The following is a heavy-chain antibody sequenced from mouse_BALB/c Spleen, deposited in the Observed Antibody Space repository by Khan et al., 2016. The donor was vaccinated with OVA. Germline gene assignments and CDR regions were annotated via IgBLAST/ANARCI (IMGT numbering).Heavy chain of an antibody. J-gene: IGHJ4*01. CDR1: GYSITSDYA. CDR2: ISYSGST. V-gene: IGHV3-2*02. Sequence: EVQLVESGPGLVKPSQSLSLTCTVTGYSITSDYAWNWIRQFPGNKLEWMGYISYSGSTNYNPSLKSRISITRDTSKNQFFLQLNSVTTEDTAKYYCARDGSRYNYAMDYWGQGTSVTVSS. CDR3: ARDGSRYNYAMDY. D-gene: IGHD2-3*01.